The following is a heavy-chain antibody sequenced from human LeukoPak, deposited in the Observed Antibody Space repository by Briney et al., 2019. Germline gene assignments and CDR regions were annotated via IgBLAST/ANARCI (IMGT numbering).Heavy chain of an antibody. J-gene: IGHJ2*01. Sequence: PGGSLRLSCAASQFTFSNYGMHWVRQAPGKGLEWVAFIRYDGSNKYYADSVKGRFTISRDNSKDTLYLQMNSLRAEDTAVYSCVRAIYSGDGSGSLGWFFDLWGRGTLVTVSS. CDR1: QFTFSNYG. D-gene: IGHD5-24*01. CDR2: IRYDGSNK. V-gene: IGHV3-30*02. CDR3: VRAIYSGDGSGSLGWFFDL.